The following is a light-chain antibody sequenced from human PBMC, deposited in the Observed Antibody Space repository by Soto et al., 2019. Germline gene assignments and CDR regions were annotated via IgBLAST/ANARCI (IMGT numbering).Light chain of an antibody. CDR2: GAS. CDR3: HQRYRWPLP. J-gene: IGKJ4*01. CDR1: QGVSRK. Sequence: DIVMTQSPATLSVAPGERVTFSCRASQGVSRKLAWYQHKPGQAPRLLISGASTGATGIPARFSGSGSGTEFTLTISSLEPEDFAVYYCHQRYRWPLPFGGGTKVDIK. V-gene: IGKV3-15*01.